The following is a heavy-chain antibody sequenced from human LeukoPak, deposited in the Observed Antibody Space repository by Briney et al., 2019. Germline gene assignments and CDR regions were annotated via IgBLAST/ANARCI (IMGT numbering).Heavy chain of an antibody. V-gene: IGHV4-59*08. CDR2: IYYSGSP. D-gene: IGHD4-23*01. Sequence: SETLSLTCSVSGGSISSYYWTWIRQPPGKGLEWIGYIYYSGSPNYNPSLKSRVTISIDMSKNQFSLKLSSVTAADTAVYYCARQGRGYGGNSDYWGQGTLVTVSS. CDR1: GGSISSYY. J-gene: IGHJ4*02. CDR3: ARQGRGYGGNSDY.